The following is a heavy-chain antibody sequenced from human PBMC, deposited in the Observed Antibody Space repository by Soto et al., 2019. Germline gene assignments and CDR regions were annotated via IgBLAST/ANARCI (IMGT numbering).Heavy chain of an antibody. D-gene: IGHD3-10*01. CDR2: IGASGAGT. V-gene: IGHV3-23*01. CDR3: ELRETGSFFDY. CDR1: GFTFSTYA. J-gene: IGHJ4*02. Sequence: GGSLRLSCAASGFTFSTYAMSWVRQAPGKGLEWVSGIGASGAGTYYAESVKGRFTISRDNSKNTLHLQMNSLRAEDTAVYYCELRETGSFFDYWGQGTLVTVSS.